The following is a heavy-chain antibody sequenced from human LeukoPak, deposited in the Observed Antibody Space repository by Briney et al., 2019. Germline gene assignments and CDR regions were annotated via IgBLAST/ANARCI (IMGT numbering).Heavy chain of an antibody. J-gene: IGHJ4*02. CDR1: GFDFRSYS. D-gene: IGHD3-9*01. CDR3: ARSKLRYFDWLID. V-gene: IGHV3-48*04. Sequence: GGSLRLSCAASGFDFRSYSMNWVRQAPGKGLEWVSYISSSGSTIYYADSVKGRFTISRDNAKNSLYLQMNSLRAEDTAVYYCARSKLRYFDWLIDWGQGTLVTVSS. CDR2: ISSSGSTI.